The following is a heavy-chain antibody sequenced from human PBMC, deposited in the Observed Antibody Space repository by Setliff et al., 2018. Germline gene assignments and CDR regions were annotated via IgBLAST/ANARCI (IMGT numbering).Heavy chain of an antibody. Sequence: GESLKISCKGSGYTFTNYWIAWVRQMPGKGLEYMGIIYPADSDTTYSPSFQGQVTISADKSINTAYLQWSSLKASNTAIYYCARVGPLTDDAFDIWGQGTMVTVSS. CDR1: GYTFTNYW. CDR3: ARVGPLTDDAFDI. D-gene: IGHD1-26*01. CDR2: IYPADSDT. J-gene: IGHJ3*02. V-gene: IGHV5-51*01.